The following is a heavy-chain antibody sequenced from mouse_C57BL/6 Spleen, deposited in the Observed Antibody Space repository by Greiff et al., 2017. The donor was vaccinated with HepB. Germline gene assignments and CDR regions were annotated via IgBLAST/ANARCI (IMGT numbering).Heavy chain of an antibody. D-gene: IGHD1-1*01. V-gene: IGHV5-6*01. CDR2: ISSGGSYT. CDR3: ARFTGDYAMDY. J-gene: IGHJ4*01. CDR1: GFTFSSYG. Sequence: EVHLVESGGDLVKPGGSLKLSCAASGFTFSSYGMSWVRQTPDKRLEWVATISSGGSYTYYPDSVKGRFTISRDNAKNTLYLQMSSLKSEDTAMYYCARFTGDYAMDYWGQGTSVTVSS.